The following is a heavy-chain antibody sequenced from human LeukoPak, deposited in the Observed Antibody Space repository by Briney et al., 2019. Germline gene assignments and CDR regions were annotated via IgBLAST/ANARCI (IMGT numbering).Heavy chain of an antibody. Sequence: ASVKVSCKVSGYTLTELSMHWVRQAPGKGLEWMGGFDPEDGETIYAQKFQGRVTMTEDTSTDTAYMELSSLRSEDTAVYYCATASIAAHTSGYYYYYMDVWGKGTTVTVSS. D-gene: IGHD6-6*01. CDR2: FDPEDGET. J-gene: IGHJ6*03. CDR1: GYTLTELS. CDR3: ATASIAAHTSGYYYYYMDV. V-gene: IGHV1-24*01.